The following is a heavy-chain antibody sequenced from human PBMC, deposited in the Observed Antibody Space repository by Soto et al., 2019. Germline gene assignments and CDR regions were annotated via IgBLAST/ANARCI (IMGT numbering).Heavy chain of an antibody. CDR3: TTYTGYGMHV. CDR1: GFIVSSKY. CDR2: IYTGGST. J-gene: IGHJ6*02. V-gene: IGHV3-53*02. D-gene: IGHD3-16*01. Sequence: EVQMVETGGGLSQPGGSLRLSCAVSGFIVSSKYMTWVRQAPGKGLEWVSVIYTGGSTHYADSARGRFTISRDSSKNTLYLQMNSLRAEDAAVYYCTTYTGYGMHVWGQGTTVTVSS.